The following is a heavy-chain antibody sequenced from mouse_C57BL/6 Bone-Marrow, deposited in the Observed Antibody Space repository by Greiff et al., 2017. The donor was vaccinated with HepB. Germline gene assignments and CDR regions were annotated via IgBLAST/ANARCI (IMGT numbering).Heavy chain of an antibody. D-gene: IGHD1-1*01. CDR2: IYPGGGYT. CDR3: ARMSFYYGSRYFDY. CDR1: GYTFTNYW. J-gene: IGHJ2*01. V-gene: IGHV1-63*01. Sequence: QVQLKESGAELVRPGTSVKMSCKASGYTFTNYWIGWAKQRPGHGLEWIGDIYPGGGYTNYNEKFKGKATLTADKSSSTAYMQFSSLTSEDSAIYYCARMSFYYGSRYFDYWGQGTTLTVSS.